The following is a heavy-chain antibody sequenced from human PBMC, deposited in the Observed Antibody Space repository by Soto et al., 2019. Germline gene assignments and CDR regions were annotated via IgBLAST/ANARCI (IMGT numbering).Heavy chain of an antibody. J-gene: IGHJ4*02. CDR1: GYTFTSYG. CDR2: ISPYNAIP. Sequence: QVQLVQSGAEVKKPGASVKVSCKVSGYTFTSYGISWVRQAPGQGLEWMGWISPYNAIPNYAQKLQGRVTMTTDTPTSTAYMELRSLRSDDTAVYYCARILGGSYSLDYWGQGTLVTVSS. V-gene: IGHV1-18*01. CDR3: ARILGGSYSLDY. D-gene: IGHD1-26*01.